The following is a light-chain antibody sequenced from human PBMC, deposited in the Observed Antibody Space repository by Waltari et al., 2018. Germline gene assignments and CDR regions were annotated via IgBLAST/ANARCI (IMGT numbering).Light chain of an antibody. Sequence: QSVLTQPPSASGTPGQRVTISCSGSSSNIGSNVVNWYQQVPGTTPKLLIYRNDQRPSGVPDRFSGSKSGTSAALAISGLRPEDEAEYYYVSWDDSLNGRWEFGGGTKVTVL. V-gene: IGLV1-44*01. CDR3: VSWDDSLNGRWE. CDR2: RND. CDR1: SSNIGSNV. J-gene: IGLJ3*02.